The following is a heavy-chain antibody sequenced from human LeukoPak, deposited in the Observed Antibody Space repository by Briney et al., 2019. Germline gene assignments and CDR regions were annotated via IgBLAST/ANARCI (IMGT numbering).Heavy chain of an antibody. Sequence: PGGSLRLSCAASGFTSRSYGMHWVRQATGKGLEWVAFIRYDETDKYYADSVKGRFTISRDNSKNTLYLQMSSLRAEDTAVYYCAKATNYYYMDVWGKGTTVTVSS. CDR2: IRYDETDK. CDR1: GFTSRSYG. V-gene: IGHV3-30*02. J-gene: IGHJ6*03. CDR3: AKATNYYYMDV.